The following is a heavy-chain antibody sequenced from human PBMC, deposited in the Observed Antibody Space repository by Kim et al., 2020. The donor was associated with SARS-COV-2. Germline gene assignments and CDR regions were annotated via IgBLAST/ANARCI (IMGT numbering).Heavy chain of an antibody. CDR1: GFTFSTYW. CDR3: VRPSSTSCPCYYMDV. J-gene: IGHJ6*03. V-gene: IGHV3-74*01. D-gene: IGHD2-2*01. CDR2: VISDGIRT. Sequence: GGSLRLSCAASGFTFSTYWMYWVRQAPGNGLVWDSRVISDGIRTDDADSVKGRFTISRDNAKNTLYLQMNSLIAEDTAVYYCVRPSSTSCPCYYMDVWGKEATFTFSS.